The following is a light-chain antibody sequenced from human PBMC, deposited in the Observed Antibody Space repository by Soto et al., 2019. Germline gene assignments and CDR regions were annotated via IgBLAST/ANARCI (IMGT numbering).Light chain of an antibody. CDR2: DAS. Sequence: DIQMTQSPSTLSASVGDRVTITCRASQSISSWLVWYQQKPGKAPKRLIYDASCLETGVPSRFSGSGSGTEFTITISSLQPDDFAAYYCQQYNSYSLFTFGQGTRLEIK. CDR1: QSISSW. V-gene: IGKV1-5*01. CDR3: QQYNSYSLFT. J-gene: IGKJ5*01.